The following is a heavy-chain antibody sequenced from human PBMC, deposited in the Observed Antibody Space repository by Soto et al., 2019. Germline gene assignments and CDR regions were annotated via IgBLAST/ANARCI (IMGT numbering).Heavy chain of an antibody. V-gene: IGHV4-59*01. CDR3: ARERSSSSPVDY. CDR2: IYYSGST. CDR1: GGSISSYY. D-gene: IGHD6-6*01. J-gene: IGHJ4*02. Sequence: QVQLQESGPGLVKPSETLSLTCTVSGGSISSYYWSWIRQPPGKGLEWIGYIYYSGSTNYNPSLKSRVTISVDTSKNQFSLKLSSVTAADTAVYYRARERSSSSPVDYWGQGTLVTVSS.